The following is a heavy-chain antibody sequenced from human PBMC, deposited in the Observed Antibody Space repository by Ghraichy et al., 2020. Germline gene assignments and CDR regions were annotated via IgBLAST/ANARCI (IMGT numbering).Heavy chain of an antibody. D-gene: IGHD5-18*01. CDR2: INHSGST. J-gene: IGHJ4*02. Sequence: SETLSLTCAVYGGSFSGYYWSWIRQPPGKGLEWIGEINHSGSTNYNPSLKSRVTISVDTSKNQFSLKLSSVTAADTAVYYCARLQLWPSYYFDYWGQGTLVTVSS. V-gene: IGHV4-34*01. CDR3: ARLQLWPSYYFDY. CDR1: GGSFSGYY.